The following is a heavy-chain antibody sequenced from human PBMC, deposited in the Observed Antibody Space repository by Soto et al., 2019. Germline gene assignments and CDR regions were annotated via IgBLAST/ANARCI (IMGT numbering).Heavy chain of an antibody. V-gene: IGHV3-23*01. Sequence: GGSLRLSCAASGFPFSSRAMSWVRQAPGKGLEWVSVFCVCVTLIYYADSLKGRFTISRDISKNTLYLQMNSLRADDTAVYYCAEWARYCSGADCSAWGQGTLVTVSS. J-gene: IGHJ5*02. CDR3: AEWARYCSGADCSA. CDR1: GFPFSSRA. CDR2: FCVCVTLI. D-gene: IGHD2-15*01.